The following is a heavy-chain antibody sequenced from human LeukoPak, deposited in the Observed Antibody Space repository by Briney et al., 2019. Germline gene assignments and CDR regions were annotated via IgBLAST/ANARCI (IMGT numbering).Heavy chain of an antibody. V-gene: IGHV3-23*01. CDR1: GFTFSSYA. CDR3: AKERGKSIAARPEDWFDP. Sequence: GGSLRLSCAASGFTFSSYAMSWVRQAPGKGLEWVSAISGSGGSTYYADSVKGRFTISRDNSKNTLYLQMNRLRVEDTAVYYCAKERGKSIAARPEDWFDPWGQGTLVTVSS. CDR2: ISGSGGST. D-gene: IGHD6-6*01. J-gene: IGHJ5*02.